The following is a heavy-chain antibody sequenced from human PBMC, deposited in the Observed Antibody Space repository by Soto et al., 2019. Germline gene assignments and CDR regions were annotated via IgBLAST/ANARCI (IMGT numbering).Heavy chain of an antibody. V-gene: IGHV1-2*02. CDR2: INPNTGGT. D-gene: IGHD6-13*01. J-gene: IGHJ4*02. CDR1: GYTFTLYY. CDR3: ARGGSWYDY. Sequence: QVLLVQSEAAVKKPGASVKVSCKASGYTFTLYYIHWVRQAPEQGLEWMGLINPNTGGTNSAQKFQGRVTMTRDTSIRTVYMELSGLRSDDTAVYYCARGGSWYDYWGQGTLVTVSS.